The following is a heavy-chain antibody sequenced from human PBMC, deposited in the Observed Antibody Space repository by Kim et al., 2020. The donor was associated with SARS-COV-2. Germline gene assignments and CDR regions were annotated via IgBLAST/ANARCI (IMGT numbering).Heavy chain of an antibody. CDR1: GFTFSSYG. CDR3: ARATGAPNWFDP. J-gene: IGHJ5*02. Sequence: GGSLRLSCAASGFTFSSYGMHWVRQAPGKGLEWVAVIWYDGSNKYYADSVKGRFTISRDNSKNTLYLQMNSLRAEDTAVYYCARATGAPNWFDPWGQGTLVTVSS. V-gene: IGHV3-33*01. CDR2: IWYDGSNK.